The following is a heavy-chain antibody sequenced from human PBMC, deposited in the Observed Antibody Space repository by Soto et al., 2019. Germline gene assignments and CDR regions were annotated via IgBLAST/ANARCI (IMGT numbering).Heavy chain of an antibody. V-gene: IGHV3-23*01. CDR2: ISGSGGST. J-gene: IGHJ4*02. CDR1: GFTFSSYA. Sequence: PGGSLRLSCAASGFTFSSYAMSWVRQAPGKGLEWVSAISGSGGSTYYADSVKGRFTISRDNSKNTLYLQMNSLRAEDTAVYYCAKDLTDYDFWSGYSDVYYFDYWGQGTLVTVSS. CDR3: AKDLTDYDFWSGYSDVYYFDY. D-gene: IGHD3-3*01.